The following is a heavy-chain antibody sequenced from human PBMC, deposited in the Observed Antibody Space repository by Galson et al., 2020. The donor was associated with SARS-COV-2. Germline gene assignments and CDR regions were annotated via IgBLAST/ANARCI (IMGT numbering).Heavy chain of an antibody. CDR3: ARDGAPDAFDI. V-gene: IGHV4-30-2*01. Sequence: SETLSLTCAVSGGSISSGGYSWSWIRQPPGKGLEWIGYIYHSGSTYYNPSLKSRVTISVDRSKNQFSLKLSSVTAADTAVYYCARDGAPDAFDIWGQGTMVTVSS. D-gene: IGHD4-17*01. CDR2: IYHSGST. J-gene: IGHJ3*02. CDR1: GGSISSGGYS.